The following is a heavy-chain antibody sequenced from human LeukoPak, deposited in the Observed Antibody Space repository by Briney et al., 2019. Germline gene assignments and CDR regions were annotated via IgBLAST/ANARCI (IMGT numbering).Heavy chain of an antibody. Sequence: PGGSLRLSCAASGFTFSSYAMHWVRQAPGKGLECVAVTSNDGSNKSYADSVKGRFTISRDNSKNTLYLQMNSLRAEDTAVYYCAREWHTGLIAYWGQGTLVSASS. CDR2: TSNDGSNK. CDR1: GFTFSSYA. D-gene: IGHD3-16*02. V-gene: IGHV3-30*04. CDR3: AREWHTGLIAY. J-gene: IGHJ4*02.